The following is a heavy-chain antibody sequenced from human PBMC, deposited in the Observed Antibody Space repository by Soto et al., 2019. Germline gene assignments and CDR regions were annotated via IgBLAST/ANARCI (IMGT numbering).Heavy chain of an antibody. D-gene: IGHD2-15*01. V-gene: IGHV4-30-4*08. CDR3: ARVRGYCSGGSCYASYFDF. Sequence: SETXSLTCTVSGGSISSGGYYWSWIRQHPGKGLEWIGYIYYSGSTYYNPSLKSRVTISVDTSKNQFSLKLSSVTAADTAVYNCARVRGYCSGGSCYASYFDFWGQGTLVTVSS. CDR1: GGSISSGGYY. J-gene: IGHJ4*02. CDR2: IYYSGST.